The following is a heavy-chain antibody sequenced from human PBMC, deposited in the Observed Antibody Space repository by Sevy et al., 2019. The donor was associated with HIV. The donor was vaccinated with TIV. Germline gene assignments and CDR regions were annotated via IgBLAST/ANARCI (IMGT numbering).Heavy chain of an antibody. CDR1: GFTFNTYA. CDR2: ISYDGNNN. D-gene: IGHD3-3*02. Sequence: GGSLRLPCAASGFTFNTYAMHWVRQAPGKGLEWVAVISYDGNNNYYADSVKGRFTISRDNSKNTLYLQMNILRGEDTAVYYCARDTFLEGSVDLWGQGALVTVSS. CDR3: ARDTFLEGSVDL. J-gene: IGHJ5*02. V-gene: IGHV3-30-3*01.